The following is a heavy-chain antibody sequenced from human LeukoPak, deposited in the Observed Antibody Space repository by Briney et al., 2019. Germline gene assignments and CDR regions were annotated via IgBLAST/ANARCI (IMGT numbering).Heavy chain of an antibody. CDR3: ARVGSSGWYHWFDP. J-gene: IGHJ5*02. D-gene: IGHD6-19*01. CDR2: INPISGVT. V-gene: IGHV1-2*02. CDR1: ETTSTGYY. Sequence: ASVKVSCKASETTSTGYYLHWVRQPPEQGLNWLGWINPISGVTGSAQKFQGRVTMTRDKSISTVYMELSRLTSDDTAIYFCARVGSSGWYHWFDPWGQGTLVTVSS.